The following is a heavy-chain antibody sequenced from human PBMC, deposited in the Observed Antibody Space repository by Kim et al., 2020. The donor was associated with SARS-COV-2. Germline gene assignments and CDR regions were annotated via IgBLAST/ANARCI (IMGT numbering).Heavy chain of an antibody. CDR2: ST. CDR3: AGAAAGFDY. D-gene: IGHD6-13*01. Sequence: STNSNPPLKSRPTLSVETSKNQFSLKLSSVTAADTALYYCAGAAAGFDYWGQGTLVTVSS. V-gene: IGHV4-4*07. J-gene: IGHJ4*02.